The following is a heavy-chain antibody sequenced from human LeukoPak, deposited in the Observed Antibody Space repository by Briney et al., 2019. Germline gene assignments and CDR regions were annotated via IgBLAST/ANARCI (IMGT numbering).Heavy chain of an antibody. CDR3: ARGAGVRNVVVPAAISKNNWFDP. J-gene: IGHJ5*02. V-gene: IGHV4-34*01. CDR2: INHSGST. Sequence: SETLSLTCAVYGGSFSGYYWSWIRQPPRKGLEWIGEINHSGSTNYNPSLKSRVTISVDTSKNQFSLKLSSVTAADTAVYYCARGAGVRNVVVPAAISKNNWFDPWGQGTLVTVSS. D-gene: IGHD2-2*02. CDR1: GGSFSGYY.